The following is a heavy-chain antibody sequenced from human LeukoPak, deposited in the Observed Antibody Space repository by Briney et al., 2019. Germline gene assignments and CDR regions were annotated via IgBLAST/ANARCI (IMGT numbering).Heavy chain of an antibody. V-gene: IGHV1-18*01. D-gene: IGHD6-19*01. CDR2: ISAYNGNT. CDR1: GYTFTSYG. CDR3: ARDGVGEQWLVPFDY. Sequence: ASVKVSCKASGYTFTSYGISWVRQAPGQGLEWMGWISAYNGNTNYAQKLQGRVTMTTDTSTSTAYMELRSLRSDDTAVYYCARDGVGEQWLVPFDYWGQGTLVTVSS. J-gene: IGHJ4*02.